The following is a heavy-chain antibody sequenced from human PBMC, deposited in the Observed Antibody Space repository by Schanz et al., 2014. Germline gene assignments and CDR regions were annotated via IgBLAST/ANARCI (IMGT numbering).Heavy chain of an antibody. V-gene: IGHV4-39*01. CDR1: GGSISLDIYH. D-gene: IGHD2-15*01. CDR2: IYYSGST. J-gene: IGHJ4*02. Sequence: QVQLQESGPALVKPSETLSLTCTVSGGSISLDIYHWGWIRQPPGNGLEWIGSIYYSGSTYYNPSPKSRVTIPVDTSKTHFSLRVPSVTATDTAVYYCARLPGLYCSGGACYRGYWGQGTLVTVSS. CDR3: ARLPGLYCSGGACYRGY.